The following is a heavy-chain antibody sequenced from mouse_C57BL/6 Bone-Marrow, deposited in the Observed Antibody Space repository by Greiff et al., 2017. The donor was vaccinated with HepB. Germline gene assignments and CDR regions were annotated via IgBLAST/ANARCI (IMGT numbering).Heavy chain of an antibody. CDR2: IWTGGGT. V-gene: IGHV2-9-1*01. CDR1: GFSLTSYA. J-gene: IGHJ2*01. Sequence: VQLQQSGPGLVAPSQSLSITCTVSGFSLTSYAISWVRQPPGKGLEWLGVIWTGGGTNYNSALKSRLSMSKDNSKSQVFLKMNSLQTDDTARYYCARSLLWLRRGYYFDYWGQGTTLTVSS. D-gene: IGHD2-2*01. CDR3: ARSLLWLRRGYYFDY.